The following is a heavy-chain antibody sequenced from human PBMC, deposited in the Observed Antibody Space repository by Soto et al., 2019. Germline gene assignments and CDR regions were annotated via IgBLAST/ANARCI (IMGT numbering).Heavy chain of an antibody. CDR2: ISVGGGNT. D-gene: IGHD6-19*01. CDR3: AKRAVRSSGPFDS. V-gene: IGHV3-23*01. Sequence: EVQLLESGGGLVQPGGSLRLSCAASGFTFSSYAMNWVRQAPGKGLEWVSGISVGGGNTYYTDSVKGRFTISRDNSQNTLYLQMNSRSAEDTDVYYCAKRAVRSSGPFDSWCQGTLVTVSS. CDR1: GFTFSSYA. J-gene: IGHJ4*02.